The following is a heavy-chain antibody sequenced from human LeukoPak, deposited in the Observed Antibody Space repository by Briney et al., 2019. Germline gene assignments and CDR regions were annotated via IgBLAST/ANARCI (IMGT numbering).Heavy chain of an antibody. D-gene: IGHD3-3*01. CDR3: ARTSYDFWSGYAYDDAFDV. V-gene: IGHV4-61*02. Sequence: SETLSLTCFVSGASISSDSYYWSWIRQPAGKGLEWIGRIYTSGSTNYNPSLKSRVTTSGDTSKNQFSLKLSSVTAADTAVYYCARTSYDFWSGYAYDDAFDVWGQGTMVTVSS. CDR2: IYTSGST. CDR1: GASISSDSYY. J-gene: IGHJ3*01.